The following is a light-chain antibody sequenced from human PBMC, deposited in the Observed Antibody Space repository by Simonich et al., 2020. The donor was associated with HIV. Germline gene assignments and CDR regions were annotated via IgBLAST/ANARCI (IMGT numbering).Light chain of an antibody. J-gene: IGKJ2*01. CDR2: LGA. CDR3: MQVLQTPYT. V-gene: IGKV2-28*01. Sequence: DIVMTQSPLSLPVTPGEPASISCRCSQSLLYSNGYNYLDWYLQKPGQSPQLLIYLGATRASGVPDRFSGSGSGTDFTLKISRVEAEDVGVYYCMQVLQTPYTFGQGTKLEIK. CDR1: QSLLYSNGYNY.